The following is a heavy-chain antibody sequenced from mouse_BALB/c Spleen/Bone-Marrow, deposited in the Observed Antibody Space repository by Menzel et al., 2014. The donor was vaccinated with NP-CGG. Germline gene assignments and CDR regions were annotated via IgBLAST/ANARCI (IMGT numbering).Heavy chain of an antibody. CDR3: TRSITTAVEFDY. D-gene: IGHD1-1*01. Sequence: VQLQQSGTVLARPGASVKMSCKASGYSFTSYWMYWIKQRPGQGLEWIGAIYPGNSGTSYNQNFKGKAKLTAVTSASTAYMELSSLTNEDSAVYHCTRSITTAVEFDYWGQGTSLTVSS. V-gene: IGHV1-5*01. J-gene: IGHJ2*03. CDR2: IYPGNSGT. CDR1: GYSFTSYW.